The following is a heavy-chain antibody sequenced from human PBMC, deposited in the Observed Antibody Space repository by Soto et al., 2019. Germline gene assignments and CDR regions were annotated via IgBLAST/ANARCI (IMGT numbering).Heavy chain of an antibody. D-gene: IGHD3-9*01. CDR1: GFTFSDYF. Sequence: GGSLRLSCAASGFTFSDYFMSWIRQAPGKGLEWVSFISGSSDNIKYADSVKGRFTISADKSISTAYLQWSSLKASDTAMYYCARLLNHYDILTGYYFDYWGQGTLVTVSS. CDR2: ISGSSDNI. CDR3: ARLLNHYDILTGYYFDY. V-gene: IGHV3-11*03. J-gene: IGHJ4*02.